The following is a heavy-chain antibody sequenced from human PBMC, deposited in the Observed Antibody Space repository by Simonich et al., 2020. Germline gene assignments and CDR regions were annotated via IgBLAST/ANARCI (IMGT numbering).Heavy chain of an antibody. Sequence: QVQLQQWGAGLLKPSETLSLTCAVYGGSFSGYYWSWIRQPPGKGLEWIGEINPSGSTNYNPSLKSRVTISVDTSKNQFSLKLSSVTAADTAVYYCARPLGIVWAFDIWCQGTMVTVSS. J-gene: IGHJ3*02. CDR2: INPSGST. D-gene: IGHD3-16*01. V-gene: IGHV4-34*01. CDR1: GGSFSGYY. CDR3: ARPLGIVWAFDI.